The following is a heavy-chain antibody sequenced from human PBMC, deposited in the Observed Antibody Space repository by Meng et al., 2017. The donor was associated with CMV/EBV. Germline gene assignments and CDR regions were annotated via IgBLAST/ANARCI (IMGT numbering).Heavy chain of an antibody. D-gene: IGHD6-13*01. CDR2: ISSSGSTI. CDR1: GFTFSSYE. J-gene: IGHJ6*02. V-gene: IGHV3-48*03. CDR3: ARGGRGKAAAGKRMDV. Sequence: GGSLRLSCAASGFTFSSYEMNWVRQAPGKGLEWVSYISSSGSTIYYADSVKGRFTISRDNAKNSLYLQMNSLRAEDTAVYHCARGGRGKAAAGKRMDVWGQGTTVTVSS.